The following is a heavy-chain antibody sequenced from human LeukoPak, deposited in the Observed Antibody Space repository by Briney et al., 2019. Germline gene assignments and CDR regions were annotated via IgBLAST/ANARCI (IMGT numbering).Heavy chain of an antibody. D-gene: IGHD1-26*01. CDR1: GFTFDTYW. CDR3: ARINSGTYRGDAFDI. Sequence: GGSLRLSCAASGFTFDTYWMSWVRQAPGKGLEWVASIKQDGSEIYYVDSVKGRFTISRDNAKRSLYLHMSSLRAEDTAGYYCARINSGTYRGDAFDIWGQGTMVTVSS. CDR2: IKQDGSEI. J-gene: IGHJ3*02. V-gene: IGHV3-7*03.